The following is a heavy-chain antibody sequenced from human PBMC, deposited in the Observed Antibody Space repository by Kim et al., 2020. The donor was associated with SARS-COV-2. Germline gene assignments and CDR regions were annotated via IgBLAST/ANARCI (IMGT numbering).Heavy chain of an antibody. CDR2: ISSSGSTI. J-gene: IGHJ5*02. CDR1: GFTFSDYY. Sequence: GGSLRLSCAASGFTFSDYYMSWIRQAPGKGLEWVSYISSSGSTIYYADSVKGRFTISRDNAKNSLYLQMNSLRAEDTAVYYCARDFSPGTTTVTPNWFDPWGQGTLVTVSS. D-gene: IGHD4-17*01. V-gene: IGHV3-11*01. CDR3: ARDFSPGTTTVTPNWFDP.